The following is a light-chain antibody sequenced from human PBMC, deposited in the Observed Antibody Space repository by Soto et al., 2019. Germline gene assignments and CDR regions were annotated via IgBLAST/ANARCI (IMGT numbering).Light chain of an antibody. Sequence: QSVLTQPASVSGSPGQSITISCTGTSSDVGGYNSVSWYQQHPGKAPKLLISEVRHRPSGVSDRFSGSQSANTASLTISGLQAEDEADYYCSSFTTSNTYVFGTGTKSPS. CDR3: SSFTTSNTYV. CDR1: SSDVGGYNS. J-gene: IGLJ1*01. CDR2: EVR. V-gene: IGLV2-14*01.